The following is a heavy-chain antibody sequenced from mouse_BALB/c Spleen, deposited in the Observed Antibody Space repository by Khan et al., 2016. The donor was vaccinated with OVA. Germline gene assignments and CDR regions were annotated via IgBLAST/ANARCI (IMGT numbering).Heavy chain of an antibody. V-gene: IGHV2-9*02. D-gene: IGHD1-1*01. Sequence: VELVESGPGLVAPSQSLSITCTVSGFSLTNYGVYWVRQSLGKGLEWLGVMWAGGNTNYNSALMSRLNITKDNSKSQIFLKVNSLQTDDTAMYYCARPYYGSAWFAYWGQGTLVTVSA. CDR1: GFSLTNYG. CDR2: MWAGGNT. CDR3: ARPYYGSAWFAY. J-gene: IGHJ3*01.